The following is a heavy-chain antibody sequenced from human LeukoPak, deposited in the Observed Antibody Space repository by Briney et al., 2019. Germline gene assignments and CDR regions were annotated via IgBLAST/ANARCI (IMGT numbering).Heavy chain of an antibody. CDR3: AKGFGSADY. J-gene: IGHJ4*02. V-gene: IGHV3-30*02. D-gene: IGHD6-19*01. Sequence: GGSLRLSCVGSGFTFSIYGIHWVRQAPDKGLEWVAFMRYDGSDKYYADSVKGRFTISRDNSKSTLCLQMSSLRVEDTAVYYCAKGFGSADYWGRGTLVTVSS. CDR2: MRYDGSDK. CDR1: GFTFSIYG.